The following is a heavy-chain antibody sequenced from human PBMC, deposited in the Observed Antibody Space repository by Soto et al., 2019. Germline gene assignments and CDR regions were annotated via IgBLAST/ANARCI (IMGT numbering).Heavy chain of an antibody. V-gene: IGHV4-4*02. Sequence: PSETLSLTCAVSGGSISSNNWWSWVHQPPGKGLDWIGYIYYSGSTNYNPSLKSRVTISVDTSKNQFSLKLSSVTAADTAVYYCARVPIAVAGHWYNWFDPWGQGTLVTVSS. J-gene: IGHJ5*02. D-gene: IGHD6-19*01. CDR2: IYYSGST. CDR3: ARVPIAVAGHWYNWFDP. CDR1: GGSISSNNW.